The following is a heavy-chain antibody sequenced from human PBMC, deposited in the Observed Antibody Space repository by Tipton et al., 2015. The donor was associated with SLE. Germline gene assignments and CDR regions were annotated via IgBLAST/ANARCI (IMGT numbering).Heavy chain of an antibody. CDR3: ARDFPPNYVHFDL. Sequence: LRLSCTVSGGSISSYYWSWIRQPPGKGLEWFGYIYYSGGTNYNPSLKSRVAISVDTSKNQFSLKLSSVTAADTAVYYCARDFPPNYVHFDLWGRGTLVTVSS. CDR1: GGSISSYY. CDR2: IYYSGGT. J-gene: IGHJ2*01. V-gene: IGHV4-59*01. D-gene: IGHD1-7*01.